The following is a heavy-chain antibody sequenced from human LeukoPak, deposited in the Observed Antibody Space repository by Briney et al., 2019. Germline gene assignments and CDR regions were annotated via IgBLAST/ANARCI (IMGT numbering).Heavy chain of an antibody. CDR1: GFTFSSYA. J-gene: IGHJ4*02. V-gene: IGHV3-64D*06. Sequence: GGSLRLSCSASGFTFSSYAMHWVRQAPGKGLEYVSAISSNGGSTYYADSVKGRFTISRDNSKNTLYLQMSSLRAEDTAVYYCARAPMGGTIDYWGQGTLVTVSS. CDR2: ISSNGGST. CDR3: ARAPMGGTIDY. D-gene: IGHD3-16*01.